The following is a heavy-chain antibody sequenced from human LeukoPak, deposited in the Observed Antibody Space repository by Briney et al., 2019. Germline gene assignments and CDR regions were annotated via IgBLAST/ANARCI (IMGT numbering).Heavy chain of an antibody. V-gene: IGHV3-23*01. CDR2: ISGSGTDT. CDR3: AGSSGWWAHDY. J-gene: IGHJ4*02. CDR1: GFTFTNYS. D-gene: IGHD6-19*01. Sequence: GGSLKLSCAASGFTFTNYSMTWVRQAPGKGLEWVSSISGSGTDTYYADSVRGRFTVSRDNSKRTLYVQMVSLRAEDTAIYYCAGSSGWWAHDYWGQGTLVTVSS.